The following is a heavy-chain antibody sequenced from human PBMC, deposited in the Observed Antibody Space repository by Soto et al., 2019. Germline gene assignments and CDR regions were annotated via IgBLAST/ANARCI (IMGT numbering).Heavy chain of an antibody. CDR2: IYHSGST. CDR3: ASRLTVVGGMDV. D-gene: IGHD2-15*01. Sequence: PSETLSLTCAVTGGSISSGGYSWSWIRQPPGKGLEWIGYIYHSGSTYYNPSLKSRVTISVDRYKNQFSLKLNSVTAADTAVYYCASRLTVVGGMDVWGQGTTVTVSS. CDR1: GGSISSGGYS. J-gene: IGHJ6*02. V-gene: IGHV4-30-2*01.